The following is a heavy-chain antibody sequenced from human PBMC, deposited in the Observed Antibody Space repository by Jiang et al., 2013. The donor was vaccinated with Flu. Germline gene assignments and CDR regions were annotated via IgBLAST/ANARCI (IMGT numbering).Heavy chain of an antibody. V-gene: IGHV7-4-1*01. Sequence: CKASGYTFTSYAMNWVRQAPGQGLEWMGWINTNTGNPTYAQGFTGRFVFSLDTSVSTAYLQICSLKAEDTAVYYCARDNYDFWSGSYGMDVWGQGTTVTVSS. CDR1: GYTFTSYA. CDR3: ARDNYDFWSGSYGMDV. J-gene: IGHJ6*02. D-gene: IGHD3-3*01. CDR2: INTNTGNP.